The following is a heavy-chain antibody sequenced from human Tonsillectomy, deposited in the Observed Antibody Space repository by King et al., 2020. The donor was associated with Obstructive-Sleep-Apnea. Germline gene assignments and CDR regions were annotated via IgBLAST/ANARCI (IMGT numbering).Heavy chain of an antibody. Sequence: QLQESGPGLVKPSETLSLTCTVSGGSISNYYWSWIRQPPGKGLEWIGYMYYSGNTNFNPSLKSRGTISADTSKIQFSLRLSSVTAADTVVYYCARHRGVEDYGDYGDYFDYWGQGTLVTVSS. CDR3: ARHRGVEDYGDYGDYFDY. J-gene: IGHJ4*02. CDR1: GGSISNYY. V-gene: IGHV4-59*08. CDR2: MYYSGNT. D-gene: IGHD4-17*01.